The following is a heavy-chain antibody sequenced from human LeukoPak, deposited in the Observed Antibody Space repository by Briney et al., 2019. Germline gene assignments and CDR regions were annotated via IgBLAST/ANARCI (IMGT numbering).Heavy chain of an antibody. V-gene: IGHV3-23*01. Sequence: GGSLRLSCAASGFTFSSYWMSWLRQAPGKGLQWVSVISGGGDLSDYADSVKGRFTISRDNSRGTLYLQMNSLRAEDSALYYCARCTSSCYRGRFDSWGQGTLVTVSS. CDR3: ARCTSSCYRGRFDS. D-gene: IGHD3-22*01. CDR1: GFTFSSYW. CDR2: ISGGGDLS. J-gene: IGHJ5*01.